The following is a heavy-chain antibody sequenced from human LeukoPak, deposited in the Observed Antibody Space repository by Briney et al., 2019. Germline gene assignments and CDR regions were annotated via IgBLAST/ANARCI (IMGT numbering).Heavy chain of an antibody. CDR2: ITRDSSTI. D-gene: IGHD3-9*01. J-gene: IGHJ4*02. V-gene: IGHV3-11*01. Sequence: KSGGSLRLSCAASGFTFSDYYMSWIRQAPGKGLEWISYITRDSSTIYYADSVKGRFTISRDNAKNSLYLQMNSLRAEDTAVYYCASPFGGDYDILTGYPILNFDYWGQGTLVTVSS. CDR3: ASPFGGDYDILTGYPILNFDY. CDR1: GFTFSDYY.